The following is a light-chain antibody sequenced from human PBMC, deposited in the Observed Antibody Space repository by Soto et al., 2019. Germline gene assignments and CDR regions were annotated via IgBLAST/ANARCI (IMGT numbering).Light chain of an antibody. CDR2: DVS. CDR1: SSDVANYNH. J-gene: IGLJ2*01. V-gene: IGLV2-14*01. CDR3: NSYTTSNTIV. Sequence: QSALTQPASVSGSPGQSITISCTGTSSDVANYNHVSWYEHHPDKAPKLIIYDVSNRXSGVSHXFSGSKSGNTASLTISGLQAEDEADYYCNSYTTSNTIVFGGGTKLTVL.